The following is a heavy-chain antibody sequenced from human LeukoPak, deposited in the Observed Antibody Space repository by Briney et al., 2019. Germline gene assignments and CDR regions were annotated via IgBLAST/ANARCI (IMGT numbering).Heavy chain of an antibody. CDR1: GFTFSTYA. J-gene: IGHJ4*02. V-gene: IGHV3-30*04. Sequence: GGSLRLSCAASGFTFSTYAMNWVRQAPGKGLEWVAVISYDGRQNYYSDSVKGRFTISRDNAKNSLYLQMNSLGAEDTAVYYCARDRGGGLRYFDWLDAWDYWGQGTLVIVSS. D-gene: IGHD3-9*01. CDR2: ISYDGRQN. CDR3: ARDRGGGLRYFDWLDAWDY.